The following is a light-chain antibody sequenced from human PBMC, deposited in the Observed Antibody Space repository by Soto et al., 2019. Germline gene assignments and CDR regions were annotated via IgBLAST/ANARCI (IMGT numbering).Light chain of an antibody. CDR1: SGHSSYI. V-gene: IGLV4-60*02. J-gene: IGLJ2*01. Sequence: QPVLTQSSSASASLGSSVKLTCTLSSGHSSYIIAWHQQQPGKAPRYLMKLEGSGGYSKGSGVPDRFSGSSSGADRYLTISNLLFEDEADYYCDTWDSNFPVVFGGGTKLTVL. CDR2: LEGSGGY. CDR3: DTWDSNFPVV.